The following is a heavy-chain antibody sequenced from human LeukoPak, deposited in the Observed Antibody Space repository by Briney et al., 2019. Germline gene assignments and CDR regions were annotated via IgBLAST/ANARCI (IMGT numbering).Heavy chain of an antibody. V-gene: IGHV4-4*07. Sequence: SETLSLTCTVSGGSISSYYWSWIRQPAGKGLEWIGRIYTSGSTNYNPSLKSRVTISVDTSKNQFSLKLSSVTAADTAVYYCAREGRGYSGYGPRYYYYYMDVWGKGTTVTVSS. D-gene: IGHD5-12*01. CDR2: IYTSGST. CDR3: AREGRGYSGYGPRYYYYYMDV. J-gene: IGHJ6*03. CDR1: GGSISSYY.